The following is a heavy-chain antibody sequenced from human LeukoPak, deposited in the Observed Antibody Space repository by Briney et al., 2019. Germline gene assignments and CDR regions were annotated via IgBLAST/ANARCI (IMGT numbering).Heavy chain of an antibody. CDR3: ARDYYDILTGYYSFDY. Sequence: PSETLSLTCAVYGGSFSGYYWSWIHQPPGKGLEWIGEINHSGSTNYNPSLKSRVTISVDTSKNQFSLKLSSVTAADTAVYYCARDYYDILTGYYSFDYWGQGTLVTVSS. V-gene: IGHV4-34*01. CDR2: INHSGST. CDR1: GGSFSGYY. D-gene: IGHD3-9*01. J-gene: IGHJ4*02.